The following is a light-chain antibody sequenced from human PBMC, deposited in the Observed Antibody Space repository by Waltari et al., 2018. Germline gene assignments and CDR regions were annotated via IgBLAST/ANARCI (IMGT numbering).Light chain of an antibody. J-gene: IGLJ2*01. CDR1: SSDVGTYNL. V-gene: IGLV2-23*02. CDR2: EVS. Sequence: QSALTQPASVSGSPGQSITISCTGTSSDVGTYNLVSWYQQHPGKAPNRMIYEVSKRPSGVSNRFFASKSGNTASLTISGLQAEDEADYYCCSYAGSGSVVFGGGTKLTVL. CDR3: CSYAGSGSVV.